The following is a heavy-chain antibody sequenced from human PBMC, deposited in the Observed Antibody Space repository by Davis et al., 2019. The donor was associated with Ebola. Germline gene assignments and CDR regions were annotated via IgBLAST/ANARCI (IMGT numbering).Heavy chain of an antibody. Sequence: GGSLRLSCAASGFTFSSYAMSWVRQAPGKGLKYVSAISSNGGSTYYADSVKGRFTISRDNSKNTLYLQMSSLRAEDTAVYYCVKTQFLEWSYGMDVWGQGTTVTVSS. CDR2: ISSNGGST. CDR1: GFTFSSYA. J-gene: IGHJ6*02. CDR3: VKTQFLEWSYGMDV. V-gene: IGHV3-64D*06. D-gene: IGHD3-3*01.